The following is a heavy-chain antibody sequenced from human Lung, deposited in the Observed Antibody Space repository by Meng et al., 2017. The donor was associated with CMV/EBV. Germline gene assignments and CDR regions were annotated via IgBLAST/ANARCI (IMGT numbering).Heavy chain of an antibody. CDR1: GFSFSDYY. J-gene: IGHJ6*02. CDR2: ISSSGTTI. Sequence: GGSLRLSCAASGFSFSDYYMSWIRQAPGKGLEWVSYISSSGTTIYYADSVKGRFTISRDNAENSLYLQVNSLRAEDTAVYYCARVDFKRIYNFWNGEGPRTYGMDVWXQGTTVXVSS. D-gene: IGHD3-3*01. CDR3: ARVDFKRIYNFWNGEGPRTYGMDV. V-gene: IGHV3-11*01.